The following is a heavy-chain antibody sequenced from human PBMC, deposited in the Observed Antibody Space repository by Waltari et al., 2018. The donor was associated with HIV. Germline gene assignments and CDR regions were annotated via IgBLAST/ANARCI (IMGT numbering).Heavy chain of an antibody. CDR3: VTSAYGANSWIDY. D-gene: IGHD3-10*01. Sequence: DVQLVQSGAEIKKPGESLKISCKGSGYSFTTNWIGWVRQMPGKGLDWMAIISPDDSDTRYNPSFRGQVTISVDRSISTAHLSWRRLKTSDTGIYYCVTSAYGANSWIDYWGQGTPVTVSS. CDR1: GYSFTTNW. V-gene: IGHV5-51*01. CDR2: ISPDDSDT. J-gene: IGHJ4*02.